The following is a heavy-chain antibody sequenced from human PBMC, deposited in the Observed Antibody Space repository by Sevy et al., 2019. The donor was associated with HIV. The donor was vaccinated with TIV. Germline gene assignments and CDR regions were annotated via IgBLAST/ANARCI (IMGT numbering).Heavy chain of an antibody. D-gene: IGHD3-10*01. V-gene: IGHV4-61*01. CDR3: SRFPRGQLWYSGSLGGYYYHMDV. J-gene: IGHJ6*03. CDR2: IYKTGST. Sequence: SETLSLSCSVSGGSVSSGTYYWSWIRQPPGKGLEWIGHIYKTGSTNYKLSLQSRVTISMDTSTNQFSLRLRSVTAADTDVNYCSRFPRGQLWYSGSLGGYYYHMDVWGKGTTVTVSS. CDR1: GGSVSSGTYY.